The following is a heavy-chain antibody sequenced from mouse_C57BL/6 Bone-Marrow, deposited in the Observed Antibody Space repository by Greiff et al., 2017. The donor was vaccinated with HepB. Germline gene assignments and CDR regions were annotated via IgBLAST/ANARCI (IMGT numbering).Heavy chain of an antibody. Sequence: DVKLQESGPELVKPGASVKISCKASGYSFTGYYMNWVKQSPEKSLEWIGEINPSTGGTTYNQKFKAKATLTVDKSSSTAYMQLKSLTSEDSAVYYCARNDYDGAMDYWGQGTSVTVSS. D-gene: IGHD2-4*01. CDR2: INPSTGGT. J-gene: IGHJ4*01. V-gene: IGHV1-42*01. CDR3: ARNDYDGAMDY. CDR1: GYSFTGYY.